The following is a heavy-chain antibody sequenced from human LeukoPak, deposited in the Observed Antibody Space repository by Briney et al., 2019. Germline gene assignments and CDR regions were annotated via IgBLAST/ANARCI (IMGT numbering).Heavy chain of an antibody. CDR2: IRGDGLDA. V-gene: IGHV3-74*01. J-gene: IGHJ4*02. Sequence: GGSLRLSCAASGFTFSDYWMHWVRQAPGKGLVWVSRIRGDGLDATYADSVEGRFTISRDNAKNTVYLQMSSLRGEDTALYYRARGVERATINELNFWGQGTLVTVSS. CDR3: ARGVERATINELNF. CDR1: GFTFSDYW. D-gene: IGHD5-24*01.